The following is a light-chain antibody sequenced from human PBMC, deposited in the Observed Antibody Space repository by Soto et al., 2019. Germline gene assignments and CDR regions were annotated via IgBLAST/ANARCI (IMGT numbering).Light chain of an antibody. V-gene: IGKV3-15*01. CDR3: HQYNDWPRFT. CDR1: QSVSTD. J-gene: IGKJ3*01. CDR2: GAS. Sequence: EIVMTQSPATLSVSPGERTTLSCRASQSVSTDLAWYQHKPGQAPRRLIYGASTRSTGIPARFSGSGSGTEFTLTINSLQSEDLAIYYCHQYNDWPRFTFGPRTKVEIK.